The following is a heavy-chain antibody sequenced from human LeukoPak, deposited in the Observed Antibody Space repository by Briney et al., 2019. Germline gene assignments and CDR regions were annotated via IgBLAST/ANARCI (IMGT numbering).Heavy chain of an antibody. CDR2: ISGSGGST. CDR1: GFTFSTYA. V-gene: IGHV3-23*01. CDR3: AKDRGKASPGRYYFDY. J-gene: IGHJ4*02. D-gene: IGHD3-16*01. Sequence: GSLRLSCAASGFTFSTYAMTWVRQAPGKGPEWVSAISGSGGSTYYADSVKGRFTISRDSSKNTLYLQLNSLRAEDTAVYYCAKDRGKASPGRYYFDYWGQGTLVTVSS.